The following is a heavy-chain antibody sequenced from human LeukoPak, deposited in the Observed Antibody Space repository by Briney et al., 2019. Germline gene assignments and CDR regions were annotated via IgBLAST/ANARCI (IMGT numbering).Heavy chain of an antibody. D-gene: IGHD3-22*01. CDR3: AKRGVAIRVILVGFHKQAYYFDS. V-gene: IGHV3-23*01. J-gene: IGHJ4*02. CDR2: ISDTGGST. CDR1: GITLSNYG. Sequence: PGGSMRLSCAVSGITLSNYGMSWVRQAPGKGLEWVAGISDTGGSTNYADSVKGRFTISRDNPKNTLYLQMNSLRAEDTAVYFCAKRGVAIRVILVGFHKQAYYFDSWGRGALVTVSS.